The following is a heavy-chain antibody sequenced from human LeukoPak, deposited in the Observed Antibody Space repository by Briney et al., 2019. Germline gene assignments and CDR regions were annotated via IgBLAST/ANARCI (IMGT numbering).Heavy chain of an antibody. CDR3: VIVVVVAATQWSAFDI. V-gene: IGHV1-69*01. CDR1: GGTFSSYA. CDR2: IIPIFGTA. Sequence: SVKVSCKASGGTFSSYAISWVRQAPGQGLEWMGGIIPIFGTANYAQKFQGRVTITADESTSTAYMELSSLRSEVTAVYYCVIVVVVAATQWSAFDIWGQGTMVTVSS. D-gene: IGHD2-15*01. J-gene: IGHJ3*02.